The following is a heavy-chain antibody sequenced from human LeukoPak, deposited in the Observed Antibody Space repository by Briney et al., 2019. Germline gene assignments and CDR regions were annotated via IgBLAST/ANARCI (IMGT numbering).Heavy chain of an antibody. D-gene: IGHD4-17*01. J-gene: IGHJ5*02. Sequence: ASVKVSCRASGYTFTSYAMNWVRQAPGQGLEWMGWISAYNGNTNYAQKLQGRVTMTTDTSTSTAYMELRSLRSDDTAVYYCARDYGDYEWFDPWGQGTLVTVSS. CDR1: GYTFTSYA. V-gene: IGHV1-18*01. CDR2: ISAYNGNT. CDR3: ARDYGDYEWFDP.